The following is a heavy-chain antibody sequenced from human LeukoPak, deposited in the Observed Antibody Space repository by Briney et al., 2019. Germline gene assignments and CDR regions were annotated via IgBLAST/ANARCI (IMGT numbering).Heavy chain of an antibody. CDR3: ARDVYGDYAIDY. CDR1: GFTFSTYA. CDR2: IHNDAVGT. V-gene: IGHV3-23*01. Sequence: PGGSLRLSCAASGFTFSTYAMSWVRQAPGKGLEWVSLIHNDAVGTYYAGSVKGRFTISRDNSKNTLYLQMNSLRAEDTAVYYCARDVYGDYAIDYWGQGTLVTVSS. D-gene: IGHD4-17*01. J-gene: IGHJ4*02.